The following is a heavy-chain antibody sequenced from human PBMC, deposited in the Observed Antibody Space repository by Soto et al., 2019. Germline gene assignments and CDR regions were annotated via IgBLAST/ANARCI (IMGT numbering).Heavy chain of an antibody. CDR1: GFTFSSYA. Sequence: HPGGSMRLSCAASGFTFSSYAMSWVRQAPGKGLEWVSAISGSGGSTYYADSVKGRFTISRDNSKNTLYLQMNSLRAEDTAVYYCAKDLDSSSFDPPSYMDVWGKGTTVTVSS. CDR2: ISGSGGST. J-gene: IGHJ6*03. CDR3: AKDLDSSSFDPPSYMDV. V-gene: IGHV3-23*01. D-gene: IGHD6-6*01.